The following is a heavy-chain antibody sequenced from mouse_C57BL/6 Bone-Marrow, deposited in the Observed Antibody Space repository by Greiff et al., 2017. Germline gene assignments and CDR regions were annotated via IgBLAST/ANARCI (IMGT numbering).Heavy chain of an antibody. CDR2: IYPSDSET. CDR1: GYTFPSYW. V-gene: IGHV1-61*01. CDR3: ARYDYDGSWFAY. D-gene: IGHD2-4*01. Sequence: QVQLKQPGAELVRPGSSVKLSCKASGYTFPSYWMDWVKQRPGQGLEWIGNIYPSDSETHYNQKFKDKATLTVDKSYSTAYMQLSRLTSEYSAVYYWARYDYDGSWFAYWGQGTLFTVSA. J-gene: IGHJ3*01.